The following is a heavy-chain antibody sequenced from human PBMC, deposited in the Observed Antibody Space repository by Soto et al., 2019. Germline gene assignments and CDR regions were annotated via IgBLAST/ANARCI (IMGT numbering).Heavy chain of an antibody. CDR2: MNPNSCNT. Sequence: QVQLVQSGAEVKKPGASVKVSCKASGYTFTSYDITWVRQATGQGLEWMGWMNPNSCNTGYAQQFQGRVTMTRNISISTTYMELSSLRSEDTAVYYCAREKLDDFDYWGQGTLVTVSS. CDR1: GYTFTSYD. J-gene: IGHJ4*02. D-gene: IGHD3-3*01. CDR3: AREKLDDFDY. V-gene: IGHV1-8*01.